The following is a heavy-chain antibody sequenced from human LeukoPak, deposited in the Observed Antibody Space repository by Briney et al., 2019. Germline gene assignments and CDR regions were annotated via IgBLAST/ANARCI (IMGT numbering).Heavy chain of an antibody. Sequence: PGGSLRLSCAASGFTFSSYSMNWVRQAPGKGLEWVSSISSSSSYIYYADSVKGRFTISRDNAKNSLYLQMNSLRAEDTAVYYCARSPRDDYGDYELMSRDYWGQGTLVTVSS. D-gene: IGHD4-17*01. CDR2: ISSSSSYI. CDR3: ARSPRDDYGDYELMSRDY. J-gene: IGHJ4*02. CDR1: GFTFSSYS. V-gene: IGHV3-21*01.